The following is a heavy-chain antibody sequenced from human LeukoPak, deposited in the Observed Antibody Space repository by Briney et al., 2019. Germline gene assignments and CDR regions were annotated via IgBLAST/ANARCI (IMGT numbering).Heavy chain of an antibody. J-gene: IGHJ4*02. CDR1: GGSISSSSYY. Sequence: SETLSLTCTVSGGSISSSSYYWCWIRQHPGKGLEWIGSIYYSGSTYYNPSLKSRVTISVDTSKNQFSLKLSSVTAADTAVYYCASVQLGYWGQGTLVTVSS. D-gene: IGHD1-1*01. CDR3: ASVQLGY. CDR2: IYYSGST. V-gene: IGHV4-39*01.